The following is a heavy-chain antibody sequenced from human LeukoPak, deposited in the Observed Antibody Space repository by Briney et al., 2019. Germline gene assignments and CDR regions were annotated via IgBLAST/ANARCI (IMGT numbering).Heavy chain of an antibody. CDR3: AKGGGYSYGDTLFDY. Sequence: PGGSLRLSCAASGFTFSSYGMHWVRQAPGKGLEWVAVISYDGSNKYYADSVKGRFTISRDNSKNTLYLQMNSLRAEDTAVYYCAKGGGYSYGDTLFDYWGQGTLVTVSS. V-gene: IGHV3-30*18. D-gene: IGHD5-18*01. CDR2: ISYDGSNK. CDR1: GFTFSSYG. J-gene: IGHJ4*02.